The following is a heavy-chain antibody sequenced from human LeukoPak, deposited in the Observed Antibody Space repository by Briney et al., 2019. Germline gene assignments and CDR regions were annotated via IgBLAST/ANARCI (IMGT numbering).Heavy chain of an antibody. CDR1: GFTFSDYY. CDR3: ARGDLLGDQGSDYYYYMDV. Sequence: GGSLRLPFAASGFTFSDYYMNWVRQAPGKGREGVPYISSSGSTIYYADSVKGRFTISRDNAKNSLYLQMNSLRAEDTAVYYCARGDLLGDQGSDYYYYMDVWGKGTTVTISS. J-gene: IGHJ6*03. D-gene: IGHD2-21*02. V-gene: IGHV3-11*04. CDR2: ISSSGSTI.